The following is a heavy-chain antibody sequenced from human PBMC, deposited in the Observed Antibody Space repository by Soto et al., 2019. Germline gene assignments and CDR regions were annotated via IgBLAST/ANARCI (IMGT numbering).Heavy chain of an antibody. CDR2: INPNSGGT. V-gene: IGHV1-2*04. D-gene: IGHD6-13*01. CDR1: GYTFTGYY. Sequence: GASVKVSCEASGYTFTGYYMHWPRQDPRQGLEWMGWINPNSGGTNYAQKFQGWVTMTRDTSISTAYMELSRLRSDDTAVYYCARDYLIAAAGTLAFDIWGQGTMVTVSS. J-gene: IGHJ3*02. CDR3: ARDYLIAAAGTLAFDI.